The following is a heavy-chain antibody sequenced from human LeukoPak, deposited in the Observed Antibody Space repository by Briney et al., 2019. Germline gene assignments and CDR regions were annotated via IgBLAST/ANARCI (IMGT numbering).Heavy chain of an antibody. V-gene: IGHV3-48*01. J-gene: IGHJ4*02. D-gene: IGHD3-10*01. Sequence: PGGSLRLSCGASGFTFRCYSMNLVREAPEKGLGGVSYISSSSSTIYYADSVKGRFTISRDNAKNSLYLQMNSLRAEDAAVYYCARNLQSRYGSGSYLFDYSGQGTLVTVSS. CDR2: ISSSSSTI. CDR3: ARNLQSRYGSGSYLFDY. CDR1: GFTFRCYS.